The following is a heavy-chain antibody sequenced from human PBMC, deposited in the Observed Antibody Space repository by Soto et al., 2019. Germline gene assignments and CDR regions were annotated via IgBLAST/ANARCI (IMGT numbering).Heavy chain of an antibody. D-gene: IGHD5-12*01. Sequence: SETLSLTCTVSGGSISSYYWSWIRQPPGKGLEWIGYIYYSGSTNYNPSLKSRVTISVDTSKNQFSLKLSSVTAADTAVYYCARGLTMATIIRGFDYWGQGTLVTVSS. V-gene: IGHV4-59*01. J-gene: IGHJ4*02. CDR1: GGSISSYY. CDR2: IYYSGST. CDR3: ARGLTMATIIRGFDY.